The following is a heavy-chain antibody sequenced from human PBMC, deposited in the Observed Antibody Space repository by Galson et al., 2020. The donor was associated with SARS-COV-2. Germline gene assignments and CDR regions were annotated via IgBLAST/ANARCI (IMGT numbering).Heavy chain of an antibody. CDR1: GFTFSTSA. CDR3: ARRLTDYFDS. V-gene: IGHV3-23*01. J-gene: IGHJ4*02. Sequence: SCAASGFTFSTSALSWVRQAPGKGLEWVSGISATGDHTHYADSVKGRFTFSRDNSKNTLYLQMNSLRAEDTAVYYCARRLTDYFDSWGQGTLVTVSS. CDR2: ISATGDHT. D-gene: IGHD1-1*01.